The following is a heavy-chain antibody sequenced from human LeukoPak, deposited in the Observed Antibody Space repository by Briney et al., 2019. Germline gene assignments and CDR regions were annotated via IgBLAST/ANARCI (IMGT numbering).Heavy chain of an antibody. CDR2: LNPNSGNT. Sequence: GASVKVSCKASGYTFTSYDINWVRQATGQGLEWMGWLNPNSGNTGYAQKFQGRVTMTRNTSISTAYMELSSLRSEDTAVYYCARGRRNGDFWSGYDIDYWGQGILVTVSS. V-gene: IGHV1-8*01. CDR1: GYTFTSYD. D-gene: IGHD3-3*01. J-gene: IGHJ4*02. CDR3: ARGRRNGDFWSGYDIDY.